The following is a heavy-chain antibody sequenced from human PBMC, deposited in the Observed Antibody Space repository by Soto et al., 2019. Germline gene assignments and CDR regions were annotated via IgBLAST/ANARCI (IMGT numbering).Heavy chain of an antibody. Sequence: GGSLRLSCAASGFTFISYSMNWVRQAPGKGLEWVSSISSSSSYIYYADSVKGRFTISRDNAKNSLYLQMNSLRAEDTAVYYCAREYRLAVAGSFADAFDIWGQGIMVTVSS. CDR3: AREYRLAVAGSFADAFDI. D-gene: IGHD6-19*01. J-gene: IGHJ3*02. CDR1: GFTFISYS. V-gene: IGHV3-21*01. CDR2: ISSSSSYI.